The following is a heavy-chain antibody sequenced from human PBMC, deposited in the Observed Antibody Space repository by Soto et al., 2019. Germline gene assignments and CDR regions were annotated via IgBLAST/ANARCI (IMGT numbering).Heavy chain of an antibody. D-gene: IGHD4-17*01. V-gene: IGHV1-18*01. CDR3: AREVPTVTTGGPDY. CDR2: ISAYNGNT. Sequence: QVQLVQSGVEVEKPGASVKVSCKASGYTFTSYGVSWVRQAPGQGLEWMGWISAYNGNTNYAQKFQGRVTMTTDTSTSTGYMELGSLRSDDTAVYYCAREVPTVTTGGPDYWGQGTLVTVSS. J-gene: IGHJ4*02. CDR1: GYTFTSYG.